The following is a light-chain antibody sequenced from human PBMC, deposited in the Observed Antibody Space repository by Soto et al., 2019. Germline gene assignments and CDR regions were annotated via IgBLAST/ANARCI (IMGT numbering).Light chain of an antibody. CDR2: DDN. CDR1: SSNIGGNS. Sequence: QSVLTQPPSVSAAPGQKVTISCPGSSSNIGGNSVSWYQQLPGTAPKLLIYDDNKRPSGFPDRFSGSKSGTSATLGITGFQTGDEADYYCGPWDSSLSAYVFGTGTKVTVL. J-gene: IGLJ1*01. CDR3: GPWDSSLSAYV. V-gene: IGLV1-51*01.